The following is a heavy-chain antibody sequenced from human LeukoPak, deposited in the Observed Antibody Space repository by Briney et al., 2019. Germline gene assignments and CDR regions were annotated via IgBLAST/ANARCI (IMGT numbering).Heavy chain of an antibody. D-gene: IGHD3-22*01. J-gene: IGHJ4*02. V-gene: IGHV3-30-3*01. CDR1: GFTFSSYA. CDR2: ISYDGINK. CDR3: ARALYYYDSSGYGPGFDY. Sequence: GGSLRLSCAVSGFTFSSYAMHWVRQAPGKGLEWVAVISYDGINKYYADSVKGRFTISRDNSKNPLYLQMNSLRAEDTAVYYCARALYYYDSSGYGPGFDYWGQGTLVTVSS.